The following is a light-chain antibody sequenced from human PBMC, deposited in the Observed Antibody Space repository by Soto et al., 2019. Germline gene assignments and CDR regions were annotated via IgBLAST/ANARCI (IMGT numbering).Light chain of an antibody. Sequence: DIQMTQSPSTLSASVGDRVTITCRASQSIGTWLAWYQQKPGKAPKVLIHKASSLESGVPSRFSGSGSGTEFTLTISSLQPDDFATYYCQQYNICPYTFGQGTKVEIK. CDR1: QSIGTW. CDR2: KAS. CDR3: QQYNICPYT. V-gene: IGKV1-5*03. J-gene: IGKJ2*01.